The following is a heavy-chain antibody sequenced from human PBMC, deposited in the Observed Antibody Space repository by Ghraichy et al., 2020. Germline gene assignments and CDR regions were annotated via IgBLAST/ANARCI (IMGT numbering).Heavy chain of an antibody. CDR1: GFTFSSYA. D-gene: IGHD6-13*01. J-gene: IGHJ6*02. V-gene: IGHV3-23*01. CDR3: AKEGGRSWYYYYYGMDV. CDR2: ISGSGGST. Sequence: GGSLRLSCAASGFTFSSYAMSWVRQAPGKGLEWVSAISGSGGSTYYADSVKGRFTISRDNSKNTLYLQMNSLRAEDTAVYYCAKEGGRSWYYYYYGMDVWGQATTLTVSS.